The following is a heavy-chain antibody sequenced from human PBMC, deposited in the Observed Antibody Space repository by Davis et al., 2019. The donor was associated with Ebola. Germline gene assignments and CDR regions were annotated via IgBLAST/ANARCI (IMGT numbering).Heavy chain of an antibody. Sequence: PGGSLRLSCAASGFTFSSYAMSWVRQAPGKGLEWVSAISGSGGSTYYADSVKGRFTISRDNSKNTLYLQMNSLRAEDTAVYYCARVGGSGSYHPIYYYYMDVWGKGTTVTVSS. CDR2: ISGSGGST. CDR3: ARVGGSGSYHPIYYYYMDV. J-gene: IGHJ6*03. D-gene: IGHD3-10*01. CDR1: GFTFSSYA. V-gene: IGHV3-23*01.